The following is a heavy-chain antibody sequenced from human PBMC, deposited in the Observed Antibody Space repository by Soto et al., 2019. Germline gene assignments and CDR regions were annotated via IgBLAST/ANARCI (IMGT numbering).Heavy chain of an antibody. D-gene: IGHD6-19*01. Sequence: GGPLRLSCTASGFTFSSYWMHWVRQAPGKGLVWVSRINSDGSSTSYADSVKGRFTISRDNAKNTLYLQMNSLRAEDTAVYYCARDPAGYSSGWYLLWGQGTLVTVSS. CDR2: INSDGSST. CDR1: GFTFSSYW. CDR3: ARDPAGYSSGWYLL. J-gene: IGHJ4*02. V-gene: IGHV3-74*01.